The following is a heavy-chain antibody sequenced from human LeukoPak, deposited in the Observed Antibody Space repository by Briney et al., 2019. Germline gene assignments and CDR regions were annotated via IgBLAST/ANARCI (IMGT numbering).Heavy chain of an antibody. D-gene: IGHD5-18*01. CDR2: IYHSGTT. V-gene: IGHV4-59*01. Sequence: KASETLSLTCSVSGGSLISYYWSWLRQPPGKGLEWIGYIYHSGTTNYNPSLKSRVTISVDTSKNQFSLRLSSVTAADTAVYYCARESLSSYNNGYGSFDYWGQGTLVTVSS. J-gene: IGHJ4*02. CDR1: GGSLISYY. CDR3: ARESLSSYNNGYGSFDY.